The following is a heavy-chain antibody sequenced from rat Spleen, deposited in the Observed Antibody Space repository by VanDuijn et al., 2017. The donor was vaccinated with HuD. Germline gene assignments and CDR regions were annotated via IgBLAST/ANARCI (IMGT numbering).Heavy chain of an antibody. CDR2: IWGDGRT. CDR3: TRSGYYYSSYVPFFDY. D-gene: IGHD1-2*01. Sequence: QVQLKESGPGLVQPSQTLSLTCTVSGFSLTSNTLHWVRQPPGKGLEWMGGIWGDGRTDYNSGLKSRLTISRDTSKSQVFLKMNSLQTDDTAIYFCTRSGYYYSSYVPFFDYWGQGVMVTVSS. J-gene: IGHJ2*01. V-gene: IGHV2-1*01. CDR1: GFSLTSNT.